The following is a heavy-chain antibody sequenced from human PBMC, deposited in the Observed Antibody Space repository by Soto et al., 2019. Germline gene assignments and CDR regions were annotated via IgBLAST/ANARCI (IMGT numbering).Heavy chain of an antibody. CDR2: IKQDGSEK. J-gene: IGHJ3*02. CDR3: AREGCSGGSCYSPGDAFDI. Sequence: GGSLRLSCAASGFTFSSYWMSWLRQAPGKGLEWVANIKQDGSEKYYVDSVKGRFTISRDNAKNSLYLQMNSLRAEDTAVYYCAREGCSGGSCYSPGDAFDIWGQGTMVTVSS. D-gene: IGHD2-15*01. V-gene: IGHV3-7*01. CDR1: GFTFSSYW.